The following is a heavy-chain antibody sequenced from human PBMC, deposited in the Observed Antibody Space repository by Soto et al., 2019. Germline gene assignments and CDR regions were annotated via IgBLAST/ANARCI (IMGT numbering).Heavy chain of an antibody. CDR1: GFICSSYD. Sequence: GGSLRLSCAASGFICSSYDMSWVRQAPGKGLEWVSTILVGGSTHYEDSVKGRFTISRDTSKNTVYLQMNSLTAADTAVYYCAKATATGGGAFEICGQGTMVTVSS. CDR2: ILVGGST. CDR3: AKATATGGGAFEI. J-gene: IGHJ3*02. D-gene: IGHD2-8*02. V-gene: IGHV3-23*01.